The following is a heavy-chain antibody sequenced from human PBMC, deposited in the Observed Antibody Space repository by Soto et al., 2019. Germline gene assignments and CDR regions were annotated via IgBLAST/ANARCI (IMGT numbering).Heavy chain of an antibody. J-gene: IGHJ4*02. V-gene: IGHV3-23*05. CDR1: GFTFSSYW. CDR3: AKRGSRYFDY. Sequence: GSLRLSCAASGFTFSSYWMHWVRQAPGKGLVWVSPIDNSGTNTYYADSVRGRVTISRDNAKSTLYLQMNSLRAEDTAVYYCAKRGSRYFDYWGQGTLVTVSS. CDR2: IDNSGTNT.